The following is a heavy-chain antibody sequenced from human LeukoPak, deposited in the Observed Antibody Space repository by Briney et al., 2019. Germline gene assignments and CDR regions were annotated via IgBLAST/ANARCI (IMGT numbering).Heavy chain of an antibody. CDR2: IYYSGST. J-gene: IGHJ4*02. V-gene: IGHV4-30-4*01. CDR1: GGSLSSGDYY. CDR3: ARAIASSGSRLFDY. D-gene: IGHD3-10*01. Sequence: SETLSLTCTHSGGSLSSGDYYWSWIRQPPGKGLEWIGYIYYSGSTYYNPSLKSRVTISLDTSKNQFSLRLASVTAADTAVYYCARAIASSGSRLFDYWGQGTLVTVSS.